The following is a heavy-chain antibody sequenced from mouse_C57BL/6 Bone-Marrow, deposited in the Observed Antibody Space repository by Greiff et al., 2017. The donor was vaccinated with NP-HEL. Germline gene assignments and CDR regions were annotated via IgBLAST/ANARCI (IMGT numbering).Heavy chain of an antibody. V-gene: IGHV1-19*01. CDR1: GYTFTDYY. CDR3: ARDYEDWFAY. J-gene: IGHJ3*01. Sequence: VQLKQSGPVLVKPGASVKMSCKASGYTFTDYYMNWVKQSHGKSLEWIGVINPYNGGTSYNQKFKGKATLTVDKSSSTAYMELNSLTSEDSAVYYCARDYEDWFAYWGQGTLVTVSA. CDR2: INPYNGGT. D-gene: IGHD2-4*01.